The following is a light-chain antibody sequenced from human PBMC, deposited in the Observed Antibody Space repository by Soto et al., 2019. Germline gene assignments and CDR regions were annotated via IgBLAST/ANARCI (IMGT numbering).Light chain of an antibody. J-gene: IGKJ5*01. CDR3: QQYENLPT. Sequence: DIQMTKSPSSLSASLGDRVTISCRASQGISSWLAWYQQKPGKAPKLLIYAASSLQSGVPSRFSGSGSGTDFTLTISSLQPEDFATYYSQQYENLPTFGQGTRLA. CDR1: QGISSW. V-gene: IGKV1-12*01. CDR2: AAS.